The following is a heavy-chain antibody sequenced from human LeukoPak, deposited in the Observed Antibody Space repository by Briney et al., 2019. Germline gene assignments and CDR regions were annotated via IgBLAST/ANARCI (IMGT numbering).Heavy chain of an antibody. Sequence: GGSLRLSCAASGFTFSSYAMHWVRQAPGKGLEWVAVISYDGSNKYYADSVKGRFTISRDNSKNTLYLQMNSLRAEDTAVYYCARERDIVGAPGANWFDPWGQGTLVTVSS. J-gene: IGHJ5*02. CDR2: ISYDGSNK. CDR1: GFTFSSYA. V-gene: IGHV3-30-3*01. D-gene: IGHD1-26*01. CDR3: ARERDIVGAPGANWFDP.